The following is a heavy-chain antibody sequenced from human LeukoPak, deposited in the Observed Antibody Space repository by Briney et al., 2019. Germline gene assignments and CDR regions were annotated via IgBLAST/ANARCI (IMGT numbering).Heavy chain of an antibody. D-gene: IGHD1-26*01. CDR1: GFTFSRHG. CDR3: AKNAVRFGSGSYWDY. CDR2: ISPSGDIL. Sequence: GGSLRLSCAASGFTFSRHGMNWVRQAPGKGLEWVSGISPSGDILYYADSVKGHFTISRDNFKNTLYLQMNSLRGDDTAVYYCAKNAVRFGSGSYWDYWGQGTLVSVSS. V-gene: IGHV3-23*01. J-gene: IGHJ4*03.